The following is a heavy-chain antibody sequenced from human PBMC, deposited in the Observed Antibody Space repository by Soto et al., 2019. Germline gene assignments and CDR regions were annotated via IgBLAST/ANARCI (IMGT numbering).Heavy chain of an antibody. J-gene: IGHJ4*02. CDR1: GFTFTSAW. CDR3: TTDSILALLFH. V-gene: IGHV3-15*01. D-gene: IGHD3-3*02. Sequence: GESLKISCAASGFTFTSAWMSWVRQAPGKGLEWVGRIKSKTDGGTTDYAAPVRGRFTISRDDSKNTLYVQLNSLKTEDTAVYYCTTDSILALLFHRGQGSLVIV. CDR2: IKSKTDGGTT.